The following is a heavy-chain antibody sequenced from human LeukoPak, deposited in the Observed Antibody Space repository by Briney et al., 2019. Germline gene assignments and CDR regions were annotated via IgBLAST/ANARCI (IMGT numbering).Heavy chain of an antibody. CDR2: ISGSGGST. Sequence: GASLRLSCAASGFTFSSYAMSWVRQAPGKGLEWVSAISGSGGSTYYADSVEGRFTISRDNSKNTLYLQMNSLRAEDTAVYYCAKCPTYLRGDWFDPWGQGTLVTVSS. CDR3: AKCPTYLRGDWFDP. J-gene: IGHJ5*02. D-gene: IGHD2-21*01. CDR1: GFTFSSYA. V-gene: IGHV3-23*01.